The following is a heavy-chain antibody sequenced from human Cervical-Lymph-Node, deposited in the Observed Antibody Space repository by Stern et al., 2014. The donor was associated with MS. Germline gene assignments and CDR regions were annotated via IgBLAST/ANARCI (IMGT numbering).Heavy chain of an antibody. CDR2: IAYDGSKK. J-gene: IGHJ4*02. Sequence: DQLVESGGGVVQPGRSLRLSCAASGFTFSSFAMHWVRQAPGKGLEWVAVIAYDGSKKFYADSVKGRFTISRDNSKKTLYLQMNSLRAEDTAVYYCARDWDARYTFDYGGQGTLVTVSS. D-gene: IGHD1-1*01. CDR1: GFTFSSFA. CDR3: ARDWDARYTFDY. V-gene: IGHV3-30*04.